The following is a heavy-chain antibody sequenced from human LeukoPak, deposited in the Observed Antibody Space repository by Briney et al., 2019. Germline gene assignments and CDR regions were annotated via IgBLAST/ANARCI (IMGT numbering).Heavy chain of an antibody. V-gene: IGHV4-39*01. Sequence: SETLSLTCTVSGGSISSSSYSWTWIRQPPGKGLEWIGSIHYDGNTYYKPSLRSRVTISVDTSNQFSLRLSSATAADTATYYCARHSLYNYGHYYWGQGTLVTVSS. CDR3: ARHSLYNYGHYY. D-gene: IGHD3-16*01. CDR2: IHYDGNT. CDR1: GGSISSSSYS. J-gene: IGHJ4*02.